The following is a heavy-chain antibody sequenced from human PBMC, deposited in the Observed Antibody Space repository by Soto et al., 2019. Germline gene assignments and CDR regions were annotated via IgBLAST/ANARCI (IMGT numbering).Heavy chain of an antibody. D-gene: IGHD1-7*01. CDR3: AGTTSHQWYYMDV. CDR2: TYYRSRWYN. CDR1: GDSISSNSAA. V-gene: IGHV6-1*01. J-gene: IGHJ6*03. Sequence: SETLSLTCAISGDSISSNSAAWNWIRLSPSRGLEWLARTYYRSRWYNDYAVSVRSRITVNPDTSKNQFSLQLTSVTPEDTAVYYCAGTTSHQWYYMDVWGKGTTVTVSS.